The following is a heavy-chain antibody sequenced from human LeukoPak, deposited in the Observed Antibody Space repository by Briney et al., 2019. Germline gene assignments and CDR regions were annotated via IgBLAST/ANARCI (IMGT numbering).Heavy chain of an antibody. CDR1: GGSISSSSYY. J-gene: IGHJ4*02. D-gene: IGHD4-17*01. Sequence: SETLSLTCTVSGGSISSSSYYWSWIRQPPGKGLEWIGEINHSGSTNYNPSLKSRVTISVDTSKNQFSLKLSSVTAADTAVYYCARGLNGDYHLRYWGQGTLVTVSS. CDR3: ARGLNGDYHLRY. V-gene: IGHV4-39*07. CDR2: INHSGST.